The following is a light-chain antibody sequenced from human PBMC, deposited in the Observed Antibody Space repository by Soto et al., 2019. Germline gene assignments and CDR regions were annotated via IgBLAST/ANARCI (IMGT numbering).Light chain of an antibody. CDR3: QQRFNWQVT. J-gene: IGKJ5*01. CDR1: QSTTNNY. CDR2: GAS. V-gene: IGKV3D-20*02. Sequence: EIVLTQSPGTLSLSPGERATLSCRASQSTTNNYLAWYQQKPGRAHRLLIYGASSRATGIPARFSGSGSGTDFTLTISSLEPEDFAVYYCQQRFNWQVTFGQGTRLEIK.